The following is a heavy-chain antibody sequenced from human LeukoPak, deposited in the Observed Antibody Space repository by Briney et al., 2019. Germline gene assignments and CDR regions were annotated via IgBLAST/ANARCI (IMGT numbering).Heavy chain of an antibody. V-gene: IGHV3-23*01. CDR3: AKGSWRSAFDF. Sequence: GGSLRLSCAASGFTFSSYSMNWVRQAPGKGLEWVSNISGNGGSTYYADSVKGRFTISRDNSKNTLYLQMNSLRAEDTAIYYCAKGSWRSAFDFWGQGTMVTVSS. CDR2: ISGNGGST. D-gene: IGHD6-13*01. CDR1: GFTFSSYS. J-gene: IGHJ3*01.